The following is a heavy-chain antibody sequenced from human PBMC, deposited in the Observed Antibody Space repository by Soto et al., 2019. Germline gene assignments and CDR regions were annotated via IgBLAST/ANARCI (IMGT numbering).Heavy chain of an antibody. V-gene: IGHV1-18*01. Sequence: ASVKVSCKASGYTFTSYGISWVRQAPGQGREWMGWISAYNGNTNYAQKLQGRVTMTTDTSTSTAYMELRSLRSDDTAVYYCARDGYSSGWWGDAFDIWGQGTMVNVSS. J-gene: IGHJ3*02. CDR2: ISAYNGNT. CDR1: GYTFTSYG. D-gene: IGHD6-19*01. CDR3: ARDGYSSGWWGDAFDI.